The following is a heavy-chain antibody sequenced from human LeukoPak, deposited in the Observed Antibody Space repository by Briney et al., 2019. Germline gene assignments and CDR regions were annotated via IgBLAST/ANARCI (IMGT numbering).Heavy chain of an antibody. CDR1: GYTFTSYD. J-gene: IGHJ6*02. CDR2: MNPNSGNT. V-gene: IGHV1-8*01. Sequence: APVKVSCKASGYTFTSYDINWVRQATGQGLEWMGWMNPNSGNTGYAQKFQGRVTMTRNTSISTAYMELSSLRSEDTAVYYCARVSSEQWLVLIYYGMDVWGQGTTVTVSS. D-gene: IGHD6-19*01. CDR3: ARVSSEQWLVLIYYGMDV.